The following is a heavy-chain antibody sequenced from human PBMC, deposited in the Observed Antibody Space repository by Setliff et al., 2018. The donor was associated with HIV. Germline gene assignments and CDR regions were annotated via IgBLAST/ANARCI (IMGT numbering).Heavy chain of an antibody. CDR2: IWYDGSKK. CDR1: GFTFSSYG. Sequence: LSLSCAASGFTFSSYGMNWVRQAPGKGLEWVAIIWYDGSKKYYVGSVKGRFTISRDNAKNSLFLQMNSLRVEDTAVYFCVPQGPGPGSGWWRNWFDPWGQGTLVTVSS. J-gene: IGHJ5*02. D-gene: IGHD6-19*01. CDR3: VPQGPGPGSGWWRNWFDP. V-gene: IGHV3-33*03.